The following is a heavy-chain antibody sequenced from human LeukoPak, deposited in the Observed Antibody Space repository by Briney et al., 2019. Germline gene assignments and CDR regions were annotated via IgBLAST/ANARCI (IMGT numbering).Heavy chain of an antibody. CDR2: MNPNSGNT. CDR3: ARGFRSDSSGRKFDY. J-gene: IGHJ4*02. V-gene: IGHV1-8*01. CDR1: GYTFTSYD. D-gene: IGHD3-22*01. Sequence: ASVEVSCKASGYTFTSYDINWVRQATGQGLEWMGWMNPNSGNTGYAQEFQGRLTMTRNTSISTAYMELSSLSSEDTAMYYCARGFRSDSSGRKFDYWGQGALVTVSS.